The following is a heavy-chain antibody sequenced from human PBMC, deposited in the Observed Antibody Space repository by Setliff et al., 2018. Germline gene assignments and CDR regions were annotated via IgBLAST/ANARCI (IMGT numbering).Heavy chain of an antibody. Sequence: SETLSLTCAVCGGSFSGYYWSWIRQPPGKGLEWIGEINHSGGTSYNPSLMSRVTISVDTSKNQFSLKLNSVTAADTAVYYCARAFIVAPTLFFRRRKGNYMDVWGKGTTVTVSS. CDR2: INHSGGT. D-gene: IGHD2-21*01. J-gene: IGHJ6*03. CDR3: ARAFIVAPTLFFRRRKGNYMDV. CDR1: GGSFSGYY. V-gene: IGHV4-34*01.